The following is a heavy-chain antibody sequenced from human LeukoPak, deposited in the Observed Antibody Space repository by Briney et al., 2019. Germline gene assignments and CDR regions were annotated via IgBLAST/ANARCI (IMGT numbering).Heavy chain of an antibody. CDR1: GGSISSGDYY. CDR2: IYYSGST. D-gene: IGHD4-17*01. Sequence: SETLSLTCTVSGGSISSGDYYWSWIRQPPGKGLEWIGYIYYSGSTYYNPSLKSRVIISVDTSRNQFSLKLSSVTAADTAVYYCASYGDYTNWFDPWGQGTLVTVSS. J-gene: IGHJ5*02. CDR3: ASYGDYTNWFDP. V-gene: IGHV4-30-4*01.